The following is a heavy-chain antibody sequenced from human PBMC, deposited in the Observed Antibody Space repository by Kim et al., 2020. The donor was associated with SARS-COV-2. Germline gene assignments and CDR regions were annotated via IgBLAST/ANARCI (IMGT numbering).Heavy chain of an antibody. Sequence: SETLSLTCTVSGGSISSYYWSWIRQPPGKGLEWIGYIYYSGSTNYNPSLKSRVTISVDTSKNQFSLKLSSVTAADTAVYYCARGRYSSGWYFDYWGQGTLVTVSS. V-gene: IGHV4-59*01. CDR1: GGSISSYY. CDR2: IYYSGST. CDR3: ARGRYSSGWYFDY. D-gene: IGHD6-19*01. J-gene: IGHJ4*02.